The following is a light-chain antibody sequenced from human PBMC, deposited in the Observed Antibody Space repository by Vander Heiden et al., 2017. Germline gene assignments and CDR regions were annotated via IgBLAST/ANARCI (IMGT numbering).Light chain of an antibody. CDR3: QQYNNWPGT. CDR2: GAS. J-gene: IGKJ1*01. V-gene: IGKV3-15*01. CDR1: QSVSSN. Sequence: EIVMSPSPATLSVSPGERATLSGRASQSVSSNLAWYQQKPGQAPRLLIYGASTRATGIPARFSGSGSGTEFTLTISSLQSEDFAVYYGQQYNNWPGTFGQGTKVEIK.